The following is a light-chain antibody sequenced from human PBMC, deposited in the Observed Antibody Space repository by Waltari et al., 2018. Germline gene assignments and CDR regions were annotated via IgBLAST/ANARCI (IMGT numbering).Light chain of an antibody. J-gene: IGKJ2*01. CDR3: QQFGESPMYT. Sequence: EVVLTQSPGTLSLSPGERATLSCRASQSVDSTYLAWYQQKPGQAPTLLIYQTSTRATGIPDRFSGSGSGTDFSLNINILEPGDSAVYYCQQFGESPMYTFGLGTKLEIK. V-gene: IGKV3-20*01. CDR1: QSVDSTY. CDR2: QTS.